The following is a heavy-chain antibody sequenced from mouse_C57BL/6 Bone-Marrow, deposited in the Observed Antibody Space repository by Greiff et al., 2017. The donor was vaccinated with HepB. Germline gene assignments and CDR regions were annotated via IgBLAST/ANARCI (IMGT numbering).Heavy chain of an antibody. V-gene: IGHV5-4*03. J-gene: IGHJ4*01. CDR3: ARSLLRAMDY. CDR2: ISAGGSYT. CDR1: GFTFSSYA. D-gene: IGHD2-1*01. Sequence: DVMLVESGGGLVKPGGSLKLSCAASGFTFSSYAMSWVRQTPEKRLEWVATISAGGSYTYYPDNVKGRFTISRDNAKNNLYLQMSHLKSEDTAMYYCARSLLRAMDYWGRGTSVTVSA.